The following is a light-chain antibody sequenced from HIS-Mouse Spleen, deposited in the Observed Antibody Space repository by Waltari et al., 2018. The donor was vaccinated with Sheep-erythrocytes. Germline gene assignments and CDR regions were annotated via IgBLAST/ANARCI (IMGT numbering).Light chain of an antibody. CDR3: QAWDSSTAV. CDR2: QDS. CDR1: KLGDKY. Sequence: SYELTQPPSVSVSPGQTASITCSGDKLGDKYACWYQQKPGQSPVLVIYQDSKRPSGIPVRFSGSNSGDTDTLTISGTQAMDEADYYCQAWDSSTAVFGGGTKLTVL. V-gene: IGLV3-1*01. J-gene: IGLJ2*01.